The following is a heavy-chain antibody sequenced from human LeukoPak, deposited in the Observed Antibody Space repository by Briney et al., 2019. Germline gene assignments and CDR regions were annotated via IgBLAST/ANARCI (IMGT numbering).Heavy chain of an antibody. CDR3: ARAPGIAVAGTCFDY. V-gene: IGHV3-21*01. J-gene: IGHJ4*02. CDR1: GFTFSSYS. D-gene: IGHD6-19*01. Sequence: NAGGSLRLSCAASGFTFSSYSMNWVRQAPGKGLEWVSSISSSSSYIYYADSVKGRFTISRDNAKNSLYLQMNSLRAEDTAVYYCARAPGIAVAGTCFDYWGQGTLVTVSS. CDR2: ISSSSSYI.